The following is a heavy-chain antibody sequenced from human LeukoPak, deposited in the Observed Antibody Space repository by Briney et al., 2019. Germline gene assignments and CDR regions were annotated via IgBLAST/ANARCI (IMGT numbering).Heavy chain of an antibody. Sequence: SETLSLTCTVSGGSISSYYWSWIRQPPGKGLEWIGNIYYTRSTNYNPSLKSRVTISVDTSKNQFSLKLSSVTAADTAVYYCARAFSSGWYPYSIGGLWFDYWGQGTLVTVSS. CDR2: IYYTRST. V-gene: IGHV4-59*01. J-gene: IGHJ4*02. CDR3: ARAFSSGWYPYSIGGLWFDY. D-gene: IGHD6-19*01. CDR1: GGSISSYY.